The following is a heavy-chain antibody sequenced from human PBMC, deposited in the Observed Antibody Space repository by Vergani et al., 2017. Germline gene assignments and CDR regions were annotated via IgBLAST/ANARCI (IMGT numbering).Heavy chain of an antibody. J-gene: IGHJ6*02. V-gene: IGHV3-30*02. D-gene: IGHD3-3*01. Sequence: QVQILQSGGGVVQPGGSLRLSCTLSGFTLNTYGIHWVRQAPGKGLEWVSFIRYDGSSEYYGDSVKGRFTISRDKSQNTLYLQMNSLRAEDTAVYYCAKDGEEIYYYYGMDVWGQGTTVTVSS. CDR3: AKDGEEIYYYYGMDV. CDR1: GFTLNTYG. CDR2: IRYDGSSE.